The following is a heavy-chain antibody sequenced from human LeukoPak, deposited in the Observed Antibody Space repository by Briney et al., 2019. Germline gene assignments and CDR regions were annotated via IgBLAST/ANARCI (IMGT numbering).Heavy chain of an antibody. Sequence: SETLSLTCTVSGGSISSYYWSWVWQPPGKGLEWIGYISYSGSTNYNPSLKSRVTISIDTSKNQFSLKLTSVTAADTAVSQCARERQWLADWLVPSGQGALVTVSS. CDR3: ARERQWLADWLVP. CDR1: GGSISSYY. J-gene: IGHJ5*02. CDR2: ISYSGST. D-gene: IGHD6-19*01. V-gene: IGHV4-59*01.